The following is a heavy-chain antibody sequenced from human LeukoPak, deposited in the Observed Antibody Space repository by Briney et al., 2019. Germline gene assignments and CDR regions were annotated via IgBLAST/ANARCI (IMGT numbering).Heavy chain of an antibody. J-gene: IGHJ2*01. CDR1: GFTFSSYS. D-gene: IGHD3-10*01. Sequence: EGSLRLSCAASGFTFSSYSMNWVRQAPGKGLEWVSSISSSSSYIYYADSVKGRFTISRDNAKDSLYLQMNSLRAEDTAVYYCAKAPGSRMGPAGWYFDLWGRGTLATVSS. CDR3: AKAPGSRMGPAGWYFDL. V-gene: IGHV3-21*01. CDR2: ISSSSSYI.